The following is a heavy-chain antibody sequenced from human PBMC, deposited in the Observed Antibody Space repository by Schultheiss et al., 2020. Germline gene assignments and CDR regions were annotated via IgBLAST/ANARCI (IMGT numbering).Heavy chain of an antibody. V-gene: IGHV3-23*01. CDR1: GFTFSSYG. CDR3: AKGRTYYYDSSGYYSLFDY. D-gene: IGHD3-22*01. J-gene: IGHJ4*02. Sequence: GGSLRLSCAASGFTFSSYGMHWVRQAPGKGLEWVSAISGSGGSTYYADSVKGRFTISRDNSKNTLYLQMNSLRAEDTAVYYCAKGRTYYYDSSGYYSLFDYWGQGTLVTVSS. CDR2: ISGSGGST.